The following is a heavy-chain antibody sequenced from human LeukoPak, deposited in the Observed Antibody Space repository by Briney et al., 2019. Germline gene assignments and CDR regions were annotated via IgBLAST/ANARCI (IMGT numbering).Heavy chain of an antibody. V-gene: IGHV4-39*07. D-gene: IGHD6-13*01. CDR1: GGSISSSSYY. Sequence: PSETLSLTCTVSGGSISSSSYYWGWIRQPPGKELEWIGSIYYSGSTYYNPSLTSRVTMSVDTPKNQFSLKLTSVIAADTAVYFCLCSSTWYVDDFWGQGTLVTVSS. J-gene: IGHJ4*02. CDR2: IYYSGST. CDR3: LCSSTWYVDDF.